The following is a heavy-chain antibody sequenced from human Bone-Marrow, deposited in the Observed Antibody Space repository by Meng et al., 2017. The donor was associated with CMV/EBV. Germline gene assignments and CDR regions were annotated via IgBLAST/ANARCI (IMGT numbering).Heavy chain of an antibody. Sequence: GESLKISCAASGFTFSSYWMSWVRQAPGRGLEWVANIKQGGSEKYYVDSVKGRFTISRDNAKNSLSLQMNSLRAEDTAVYYCARDQMGFSGGSCYSGYYYYGLDVCGQGTTVTVSS. V-gene: IGHV3-7*01. D-gene: IGHD2-15*01. CDR3: ARDQMGFSGGSCYSGYYYYGLDV. J-gene: IGHJ6*02. CDR1: GFTFSSYW. CDR2: IKQGGSEK.